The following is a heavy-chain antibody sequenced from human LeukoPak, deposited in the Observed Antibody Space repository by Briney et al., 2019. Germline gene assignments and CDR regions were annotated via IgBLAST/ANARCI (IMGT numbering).Heavy chain of an antibody. Sequence: SQTLSLTCVISGDSVSSNSAAWNWLRQSPSKGLEWLGRTYYRSKWEYDYSASVKSLLTINPDTSKNQFSLHLNSVTPDDTAVYYCAREENSSGNTAFDIWGQGTVVTVSS. J-gene: IGHJ3*02. CDR1: GDSVSSNSAA. D-gene: IGHD1-26*01. CDR2: TYYRSKWEY. V-gene: IGHV6-1*01. CDR3: AREENSSGNTAFDI.